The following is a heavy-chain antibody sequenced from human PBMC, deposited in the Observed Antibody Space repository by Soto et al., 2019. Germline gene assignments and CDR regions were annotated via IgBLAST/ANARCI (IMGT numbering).Heavy chain of an antibody. CDR2: INHSGST. Sequence: SETLSLTCAVYGGSFSGYYWSWIRQPPGKGLEWIGEINHSGSTNYNPSLKSRVTISVDTSKNQFSLKLSSVTAADTAVYYCASEGPSCSGGSCYSVWGQGTLVTVSS. V-gene: IGHV4-34*01. J-gene: IGHJ4*02. CDR1: GGSFSGYY. D-gene: IGHD2-15*01. CDR3: ASEGPSCSGGSCYSV.